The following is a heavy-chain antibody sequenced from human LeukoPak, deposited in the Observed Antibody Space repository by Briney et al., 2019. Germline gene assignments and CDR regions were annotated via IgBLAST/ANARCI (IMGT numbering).Heavy chain of an antibody. CDR3: ARSNYLGSGSWRYNWFAP. CDR2: IYYSGST. D-gene: IGHD3-10*01. V-gene: IGHV4-59*01. CDR1: GGSISSYY. Sequence: SETLSLTCTVSGGSISSYYWSWIRQPPGKGLEWIGYIYYSGSTNYNPSLKSRVTISVDTSKNQFSLKLSSVTAADTAVYYCARSNYLGSGSWRYNWFAPWGQETLVTVSS. J-gene: IGHJ5*02.